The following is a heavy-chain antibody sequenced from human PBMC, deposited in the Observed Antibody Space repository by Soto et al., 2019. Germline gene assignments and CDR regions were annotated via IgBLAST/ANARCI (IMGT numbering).Heavy chain of an antibody. D-gene: IGHD2-21*01. CDR1: GFTFTDYQ. J-gene: IGHJ4*02. V-gene: IGHV3-11*03. CDR3: AKSLSELFSLGDFNC. Sequence: PWGSLRLSCAASGFTFTDYQIIFIRHSPFKGLEWVSYSSTSGRFTNYAESVRGRFTISRDNAKDSLFLQMNTLRAEDTAIYYCAKSLSELFSLGDFNCWGQGALVTVSS. CDR2: SSTSGRFT.